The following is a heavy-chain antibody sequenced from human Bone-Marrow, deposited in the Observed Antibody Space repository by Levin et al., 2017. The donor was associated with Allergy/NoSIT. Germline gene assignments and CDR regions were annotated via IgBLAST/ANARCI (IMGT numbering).Heavy chain of an antibody. J-gene: IGHJ6*02. CDR1: GFTFSSYG. V-gene: IGHV3-30*18. CDR2: ISHDGTNK. Sequence: GGSLRLSYTASGFTFSSYGMFWVRQGPGKGLEWVAVISHDGTNKYYGDSVRGRVTISRDNSKNTLYLQMNSVRPEDTAVYNCAKGLNTWNYGLYSDYYYGMDVWGLGTPVTVSS. D-gene: IGHD1-7*01. CDR3: AKGLNTWNYGLYSDYYYGMDV.